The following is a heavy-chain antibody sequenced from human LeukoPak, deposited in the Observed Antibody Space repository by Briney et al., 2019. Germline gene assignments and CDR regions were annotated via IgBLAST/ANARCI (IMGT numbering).Heavy chain of an antibody. V-gene: IGHV4-34*01. D-gene: IGHD5-12*01. CDR2: INHSGST. CDR1: GGSFSGYY. CDR3: ARDIVATN. Sequence: SETLSLTCAVYGGSFSGYYWSWIRQPPGKGLEWIGEINHSGSTNYNPSLKSRVTISVDTSKNQFSLKLSSVTAADTAVYYCARDIVATNWGQGTLVTVSS. J-gene: IGHJ4*02.